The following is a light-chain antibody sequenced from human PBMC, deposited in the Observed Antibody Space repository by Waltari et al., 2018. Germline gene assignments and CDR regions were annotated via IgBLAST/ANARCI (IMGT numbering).Light chain of an antibody. V-gene: IGKV3-20*01. J-gene: IGKJ1*01. CDR3: QKYGSLPAT. Sequence: EIMLTQSPGTLSLSPGERATLSCRASQSISRFLAWYQQKPGQAPRLLIYDASTRATGIPDRFSGMGSGTDFSLTISRLEPEDIAVYYCQKYGSLPATFGQGTKVEIK. CDR1: QSISRF. CDR2: DAS.